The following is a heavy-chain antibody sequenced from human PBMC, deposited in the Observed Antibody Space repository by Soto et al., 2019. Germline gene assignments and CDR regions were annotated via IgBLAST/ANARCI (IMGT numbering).Heavy chain of an antibody. CDR3: ARGYHYYDSSGYDKWDAFDI. CDR1: GFTFSSYS. V-gene: IGHV3-21*01. CDR2: LSSSSSYI. D-gene: IGHD3-22*01. Sequence: PGGSLRLSCAASGFTFSSYSMNWVRQAPGKGLEWVSSLSSSSSYIDYADSVKGRFTISRDNAKNSLYLQMNSLRAEDTVVYYCARGYHYYDSSGYDKWDAFDIWGQGTMVTVS. J-gene: IGHJ3*02.